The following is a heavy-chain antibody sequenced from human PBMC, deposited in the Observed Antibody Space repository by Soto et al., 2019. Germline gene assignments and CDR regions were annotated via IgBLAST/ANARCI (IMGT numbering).Heavy chain of an antibody. Sequence: QVQLVQSGAEVKKPGASVKVSCKTSGYTFTANYIHWVRQAPGQGLEWMGWINPNSGGTNYAQKFQGRVTMTSDTSISTDYVELSRLTSDDTAVYYCARESVVTGTRHFDYWGQGTLVTVSS. CDR2: INPNSGGT. CDR3: ARESVVTGTRHFDY. J-gene: IGHJ4*02. V-gene: IGHV1-2*02. CDR1: GYTFTANY. D-gene: IGHD1-7*01.